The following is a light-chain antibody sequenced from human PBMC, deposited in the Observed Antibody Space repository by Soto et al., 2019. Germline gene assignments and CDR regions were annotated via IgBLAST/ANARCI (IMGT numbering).Light chain of an antibody. Sequence: IPRTQSPATLSASVGDRVTITCRASQTITRWMALYQQKPGKAPKLLIYDASTLESGVPSRFSGSRSGTEFTLTVSSLQPDDFATYYCQQYNSYSWTFGQGTNVDI. CDR3: QQYNSYSWT. CDR2: DAS. J-gene: IGKJ1*01. V-gene: IGKV1-5*01. CDR1: QTITRW.